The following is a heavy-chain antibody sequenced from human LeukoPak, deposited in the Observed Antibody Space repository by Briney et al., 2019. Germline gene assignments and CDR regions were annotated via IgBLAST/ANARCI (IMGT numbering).Heavy chain of an antibody. CDR2: VHYSGTA. Sequence: SETLSLTCTVSDGSITNYDWSWVRQPPGKGLEVIGHVHYSGTANYNPSLRSRGTISIDTSKKHFFLKLKSVTAADTAVYYCARGYGDFRVEGRYFHSWGQGTLVTVSS. V-gene: IGHV4-59*01. J-gene: IGHJ4*02. D-gene: IGHD4-17*01. CDR3: ARGYGDFRVEGRYFHS. CDR1: DGSITNYD.